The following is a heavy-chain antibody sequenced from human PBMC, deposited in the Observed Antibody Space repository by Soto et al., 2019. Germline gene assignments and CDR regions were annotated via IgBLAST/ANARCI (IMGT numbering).Heavy chain of an antibody. V-gene: IGHV4-4*02. D-gene: IGHD1-26*01. CDR3: ARVPRYVSENSGAYYFDY. Sequence: SETLSLTCAVSSGSISSSNWWSWVRQPPGKGLEWIGEIYHSGSTNYNPSLKSRVTISVDKSKNQFSLKLSSVTAADTAVYYCARVPRYVSENSGAYYFDYWGQGTLVTVSS. CDR2: IYHSGST. J-gene: IGHJ4*02. CDR1: SGSISSSNW.